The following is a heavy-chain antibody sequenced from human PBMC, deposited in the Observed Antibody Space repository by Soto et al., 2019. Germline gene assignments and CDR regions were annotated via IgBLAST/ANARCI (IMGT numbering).Heavy chain of an antibody. J-gene: IGHJ4*02. CDR1: GYSFAGYW. CDR3: ARQIYDSDTGPNFQYYFDS. Sequence: LGESLKISCKGSGYSFAGYWITWVRQKPGKGLEWMGRIDPSDSQTYYSPSFRGHVTISVTKSITTVFLQWSSLRASDTAMYYCARQIYDSDTGPNFQYYFDSXGQGTTVTVS. D-gene: IGHD3-22*01. V-gene: IGHV5-10-1*01. CDR2: IDPSDSQT.